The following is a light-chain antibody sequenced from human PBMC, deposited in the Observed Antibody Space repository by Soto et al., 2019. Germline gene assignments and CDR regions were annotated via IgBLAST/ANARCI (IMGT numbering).Light chain of an antibody. J-gene: IGLJ1*01. CDR2: EVS. V-gene: IGLV2-8*01. Sequence: QSVLTQPPSASGSPGQSVTISCTGTSSDVGGYNYVSWYQQHPGKAPKLMIYEVSKRPSGVPDRFSGSKSGNTASLTVSGLQAEYEADYYCSSYAGSNTPYVFGTGTKLTVL. CDR3: SSYAGSNTPYV. CDR1: SSDVGGYNY.